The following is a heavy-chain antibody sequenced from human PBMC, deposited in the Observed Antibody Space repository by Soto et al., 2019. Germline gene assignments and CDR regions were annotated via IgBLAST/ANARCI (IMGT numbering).Heavy chain of an antibody. J-gene: IGHJ6*02. CDR1: GYTFTSYY. D-gene: IGHD4-17*01. Sequence: ASVKVSCKASGYTFTSYYMHWVRQAPGQGLEWMGIINPSGGSTSYAQKFQGRVTMTRDTSTSTAYMELSSLRSEDTAVYYCARQGNGDYPYYYYGMDVWGQGTTVTVSS. V-gene: IGHV1-46*01. CDR2: INPSGGST. CDR3: ARQGNGDYPYYYYGMDV.